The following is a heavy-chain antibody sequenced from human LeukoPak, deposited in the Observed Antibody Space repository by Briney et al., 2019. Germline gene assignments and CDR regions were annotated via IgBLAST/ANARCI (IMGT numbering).Heavy chain of an antibody. D-gene: IGHD3-16*01. CDR1: GGSFSGYY. Sequence: PSETLSLTCAVYGGSFSGYYWSWIRQPPGKGLEWIGYIYYSGSTNYNPSLKSRVTISVDTSKNQFSLKLSSVTAADTAVYYCARGYYDYVWGTRGAFDIWGQGTMVTVSS. J-gene: IGHJ3*02. CDR3: ARGYYDYVWGTRGAFDI. V-gene: IGHV4-59*01. CDR2: IYYSGST.